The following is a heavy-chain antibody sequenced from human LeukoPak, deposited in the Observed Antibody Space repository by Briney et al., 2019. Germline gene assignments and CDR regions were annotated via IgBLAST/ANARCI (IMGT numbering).Heavy chain of an antibody. CDR2: IRSKANSYAT. D-gene: IGHD2-15*01. Sequence: PGGSLKPSCAASGFTFSGSAMHWVRQASGKGLEWVGRIRSKANSYATAYAASVKGRFTISRDDSKNTAYLQMNSLKTEDTAVYYCTSSCSGGSCYYGVWGQGTLVTVSS. J-gene: IGHJ4*02. CDR1: GFTFSGSA. V-gene: IGHV3-73*01. CDR3: TSSCSGGSCYYGV.